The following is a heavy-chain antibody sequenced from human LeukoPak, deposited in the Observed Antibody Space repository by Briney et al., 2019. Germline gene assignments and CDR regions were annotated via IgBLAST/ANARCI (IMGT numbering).Heavy chain of an antibody. D-gene: IGHD2-2*02. CDR3: ATASVPGAIEGPFDALDT. CDR2: IIPLYATT. J-gene: IGHJ3*02. V-gene: IGHV1-69*01. Sequence: SVKVSCKASGGSCRYYDISWVRQAPGQGLEWMGRIIPLYATTKYAQRFQGRVTIIADASATTAYMELSSLRSEDTAVYYCATASVPGAIEGPFDALDTWGQGTMVTVSS. CDR1: GGSCRYYD.